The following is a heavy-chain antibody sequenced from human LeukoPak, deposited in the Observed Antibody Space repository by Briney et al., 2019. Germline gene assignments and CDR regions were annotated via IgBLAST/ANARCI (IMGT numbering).Heavy chain of an antibody. Sequence: GGSLRLSCAASGFTFSSYAMSWVRQAPGKGLEWVSAISGSGGSTYYADSVKGRFTISRDNSKNTLYLQMNSLRAEDTAVYYCAKDLFIVVVTAIMDYWGQGTLVTVSS. V-gene: IGHV3-23*01. CDR3: AKDLFIVVVTAIMDY. CDR1: GFTFSSYA. J-gene: IGHJ4*02. CDR2: ISGSGGST. D-gene: IGHD2-21*02.